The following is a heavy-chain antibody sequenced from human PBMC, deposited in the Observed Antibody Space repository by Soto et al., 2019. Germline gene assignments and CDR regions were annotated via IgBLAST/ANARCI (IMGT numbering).Heavy chain of an antibody. Sequence: GGSLRLSCAASGFTFSSYSMNWVRQAPGKGLEWVSYISSSSSTIYYADSVKGRFTISRDNAKNSLYLQMNSLRAEDTAVYYCAKENGYSSSWFEFDYWGQGTLVTVSS. CDR1: GFTFSSYS. V-gene: IGHV3-48*01. D-gene: IGHD6-13*01. CDR3: AKENGYSSSWFEFDY. CDR2: ISSSSSTI. J-gene: IGHJ4*02.